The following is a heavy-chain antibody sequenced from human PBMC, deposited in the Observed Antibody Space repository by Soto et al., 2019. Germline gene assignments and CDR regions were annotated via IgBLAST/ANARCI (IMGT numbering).Heavy chain of an antibody. CDR3: ARSEDYDYIWGSYRKGFDY. J-gene: IGHJ4*02. D-gene: IGHD3-16*02. CDR1: GGSISSSSYY. Sequence: QLQLQESGPGLVKPSETLSLTCTVSGGSISSSSYYWGWIRQPPGKGLEWIGSIYYSGSTYYNTSLQSRVTISVDTAKNQFSRKLSSVTAADTAVYYCARSEDYDYIWGSYRKGFDYWGQGTLVTVSS. V-gene: IGHV4-39*01. CDR2: IYYSGST.